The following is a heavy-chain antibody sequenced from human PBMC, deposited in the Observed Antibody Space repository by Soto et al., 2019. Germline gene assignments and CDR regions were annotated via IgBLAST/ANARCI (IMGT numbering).Heavy chain of an antibody. CDR2: INPHTGVT. Sequence: ASVKVSCKTSGYTFTGYYIHWVRQAPGQGLEWMGWINPHTGVTNYAQNFQGWVTMTRDTSISTVYMEMTRRKSDATAVYYCARGSGGLAGTLKPWGQVTLGTVSS. CDR1: GYTFTGYY. CDR3: ARGSGGLAGTLKP. V-gene: IGHV1-2*04. D-gene: IGHD6-19*01. J-gene: IGHJ5*02.